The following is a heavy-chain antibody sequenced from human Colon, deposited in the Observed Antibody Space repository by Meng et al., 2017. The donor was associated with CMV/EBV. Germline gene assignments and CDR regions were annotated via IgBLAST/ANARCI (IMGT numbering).Heavy chain of an antibody. CDR2: IKQDGSEK. CDR1: GFTLSNSW. Sequence: GESLKISCAASGFTLSNSWMSWVRQAPGKGLEWVASIKQDGSEKNYVDSVKGRFSISRDNAKNSLYLQMNSLRVEDTAVYFCVRGHYDGAWGHGTLVTVSS. V-gene: IGHV3-7*04. D-gene: IGHD3-16*01. J-gene: IGHJ4*03. CDR3: VRGHYDGA.